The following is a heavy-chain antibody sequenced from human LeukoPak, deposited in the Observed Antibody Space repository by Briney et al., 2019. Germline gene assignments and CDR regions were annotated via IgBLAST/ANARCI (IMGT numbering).Heavy chain of an antibody. D-gene: IGHD2-2*01. CDR1: GHSISNNIW. V-gene: IGHV4-4*02. CDR2: IYHSCIT. Sequence: AGTLSLTCAVSGHSISNNIWLNLVRQPPGKGLEGIGEIYHSCITNYNPSLMSRVTISVDKSKNQFSLELTSVTAADKAVYYCATTSPYRVDHWGQGTMVTVSS. CDR3: ATTSPYRVDH. J-gene: IGHJ4*02.